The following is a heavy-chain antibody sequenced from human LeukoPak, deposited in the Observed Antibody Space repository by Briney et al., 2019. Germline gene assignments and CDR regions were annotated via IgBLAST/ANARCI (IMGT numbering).Heavy chain of an antibody. CDR2: IKQDGSEK. D-gene: IGHD6-19*01. Sequence: QSGGSLRLSCAASGFTFSSYEMNWVRQAPGKGLEWVANIKQDGSEKYYVDSVKGRFTISRDNAKNSLYLQMNSLRAEDTAVYYCARAETDMVRGYTRKIAVAGIPDYWGQGTLVTVSS. V-gene: IGHV3-7*01. CDR3: ARAETDMVRGYTRKIAVAGIPDY. CDR1: GFTFSSYE. J-gene: IGHJ4*02.